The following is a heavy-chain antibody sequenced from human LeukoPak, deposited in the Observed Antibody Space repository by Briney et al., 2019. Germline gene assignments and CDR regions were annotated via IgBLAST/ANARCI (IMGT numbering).Heavy chain of an antibody. J-gene: IGHJ4*02. CDR2: ISYDGSNK. CDR1: GFTFSSYG. V-gene: IGHV3-30*03. D-gene: IGHD3-22*01. Sequence: PGGSLRLSCAASGFTFSSYGMHWVRQAPGKGLEWVAVISYDGSNKYYADSVKGRFTISRDNSKNTLHLQMTSLRAEDTAVYYCARGGPDSSDYSSLFDYWGRGILVTVSS. CDR3: ARGGPDSSDYSSLFDY.